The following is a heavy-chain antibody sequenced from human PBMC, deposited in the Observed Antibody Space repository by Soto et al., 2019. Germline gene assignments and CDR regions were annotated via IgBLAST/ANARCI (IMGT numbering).Heavy chain of an antibody. CDR3: AREYYYDSSGYKGYYYYGMDV. D-gene: IGHD3-22*01. Sequence: QVQLVQSGAEVKKPGASVKVSCKASGYTFTSYYMHWVRQAPGQGLEWMGIINPSGGSTSYAQKFQGRVTMTRDTSTSPVYMELSSLRSEDTAVYYCAREYYYDSSGYKGYYYYGMDVWGQGTTVTVSS. V-gene: IGHV1-46*01. J-gene: IGHJ6*02. CDR2: INPSGGST. CDR1: GYTFTSYY.